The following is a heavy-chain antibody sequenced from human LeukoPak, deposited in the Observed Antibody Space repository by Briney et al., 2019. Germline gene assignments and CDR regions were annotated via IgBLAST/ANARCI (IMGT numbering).Heavy chain of an antibody. CDR3: ARDRSFTGPDY. Sequence: GGSLRLSCAASGFTFSSYSMNWVRQAPGKGLEWVSSISSSSSYIYYADSVKGRFTISRDNAKNSLYLQMNSLRAEDTAVYYCARDRSFTGPDYWGQGTLVTVSS. CDR2: ISSSSSYI. D-gene: IGHD1-26*01. J-gene: IGHJ4*02. CDR1: GFTFSSYS. V-gene: IGHV3-21*01.